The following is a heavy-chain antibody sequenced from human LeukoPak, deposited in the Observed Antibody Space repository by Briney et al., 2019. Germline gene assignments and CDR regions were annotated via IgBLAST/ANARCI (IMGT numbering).Heavy chain of an antibody. CDR2: ISSSSTYI. Sequence: PGGSLRLSCAASGFTFSSYSMNWVRQAPGKGLEWVSSISSSSTYISYADSVKSRFTISRDNAKNSLYLQMNSLRAEDTAVYYCARDPTAIRYGSDAFDSWGQGTMVTVSS. D-gene: IGHD2-21*01. CDR3: ARDPTAIRYGSDAFDS. V-gene: IGHV3-21*01. CDR1: GFTFSSYS. J-gene: IGHJ3*02.